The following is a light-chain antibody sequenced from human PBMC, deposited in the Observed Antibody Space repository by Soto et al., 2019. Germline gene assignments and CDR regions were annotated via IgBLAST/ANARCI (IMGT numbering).Light chain of an antibody. V-gene: IGLV2-14*01. CDR3: LSKTRTISYV. CDR1: TSDVGGYNY. CDR2: EVS. Sequence: QSVLTQPASVSGSPGQSIAISCTGTTSDVGGYNYVSWYQQHPGKVPKLLIHEVSNRPSGVSNRFSGSKSGNTASLTISGLQAEDEADYYCLSKTRTISYVFGTATKV. J-gene: IGLJ1*01.